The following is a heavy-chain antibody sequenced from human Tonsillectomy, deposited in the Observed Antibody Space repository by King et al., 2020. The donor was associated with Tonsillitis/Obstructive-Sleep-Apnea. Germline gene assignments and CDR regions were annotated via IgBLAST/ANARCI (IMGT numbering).Heavy chain of an antibody. CDR3: ARVPTGLYYYYYMDV. Sequence: VQLQESGPGLVKPSETLSLTCTVSGGSISSYYWSWIRPPPGKGLEWIGYIYYSGSTNYNPSLKSRVTISVDTSKNQFSLKLSSVTAADTAVYYCARVPTGLYYYYYMDVWGKGTTVTVSS. CDR2: IYYSGST. J-gene: IGHJ6*03. CDR1: GGSISSYY. D-gene: IGHD3-9*01. V-gene: IGHV4-59*08.